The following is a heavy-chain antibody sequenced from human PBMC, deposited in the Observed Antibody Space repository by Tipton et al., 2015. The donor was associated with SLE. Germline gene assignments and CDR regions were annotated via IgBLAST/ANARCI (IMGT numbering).Heavy chain of an antibody. V-gene: IGHV4-61*01. J-gene: IGHJ4*02. CDR3: ARDQRYFDSPVKY. CDR2: IYYSGST. Sequence: GLVKPSETLSLTCSVSGDSISSGNYYWSWIRQPPGKGLEWIGYIYYSGSTNYNPSLKSRVTISIDTSKNQFSLKVSSVTAADTAVYYCARDQRYFDSPVKYWGQGTLVTVSS. CDR1: GDSISSGNYY. D-gene: IGHD3-9*01.